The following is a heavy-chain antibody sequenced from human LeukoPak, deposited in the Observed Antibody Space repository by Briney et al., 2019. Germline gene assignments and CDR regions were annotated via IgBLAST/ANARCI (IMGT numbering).Heavy chain of an antibody. CDR1: GYSISSGYY. CDR3: ARLRVRGYGYGPWEGPTWLDY. D-gene: IGHD5-18*01. V-gene: IGHV4-38-2*02. CDR2: FYYSGST. J-gene: IGHJ4*02. Sequence: SETLSLTCTVSGYSISSGYYWGWIRQPPGKGLEWIGSFYYSGSTYYNPSLKSRVTIATDTSKNQFSLKLTSVTAADTAIYYCARLRVRGYGYGPWEGPTWLDYWGQGSLVTVSS.